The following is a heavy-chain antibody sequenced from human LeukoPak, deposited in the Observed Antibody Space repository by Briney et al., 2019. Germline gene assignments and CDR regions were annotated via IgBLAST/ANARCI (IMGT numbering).Heavy chain of an antibody. CDR2: IYYSGST. D-gene: IGHD4/OR15-4a*01. J-gene: IGHJ4*02. CDR3: ARHADGGAFGY. CDR1: GGSISSYY. V-gene: IGHV4-59*08. Sequence: SETLSLTCTVSGGSISSYYWSWIRQPPGKGLEWIGYIYYSGSTNYNPSLKSRVTISVDTSKNQFSLKLTSVTAADTAVYFCARHADGGAFGYWGQGTLVTVSS.